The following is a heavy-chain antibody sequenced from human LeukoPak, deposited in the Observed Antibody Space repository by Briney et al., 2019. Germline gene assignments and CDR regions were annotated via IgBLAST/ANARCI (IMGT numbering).Heavy chain of an antibody. D-gene: IGHD4-17*01. CDR1: GFTVSDYY. CDR2: ISSSGGTI. CDR3: ARDPLVTTVTTPGY. J-gene: IGHJ4*02. V-gene: IGHV3-11*01. Sequence: PVGSLRLSCAASGFTVSDYYMSWIRQAPGKGLEGGSDISSSGGTIYYADSVKGRFTISRDNAKNSLYLQMNSLRAEDTAVYYCARDPLVTTVTTPGYRGQGTLVTVSS.